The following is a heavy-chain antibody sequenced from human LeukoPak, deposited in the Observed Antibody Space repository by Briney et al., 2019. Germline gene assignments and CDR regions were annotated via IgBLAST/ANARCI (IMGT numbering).Heavy chain of an antibody. Sequence: PGGSLRLSCAASGFTLDDYGMSWVRQAPGKGLEWVSGINWYGGSTGYADSVKGRFTISRDNAKNSLDLQMNSLRAEDTALYHCARESEVDYYGSGSYYNYMDVWGKGTTVTISS. V-gene: IGHV3-20*01. CDR1: GFTLDDYG. J-gene: IGHJ6*03. D-gene: IGHD3-10*01. CDR3: ARESEVDYYGSGSYYNYMDV. CDR2: INWYGGST.